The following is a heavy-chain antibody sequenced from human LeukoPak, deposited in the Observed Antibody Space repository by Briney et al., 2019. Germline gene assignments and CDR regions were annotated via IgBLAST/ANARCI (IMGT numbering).Heavy chain of an antibody. CDR2: IYYSGST. CDR1: GGSISSSSYY. CDR3: ARDTWEPFDY. J-gene: IGHJ4*02. V-gene: IGHV4-39*07. D-gene: IGHD1-14*01. Sequence: SETLSLTCTVSGGSISSSSYYWGWIRQPPGKGLEWIGSIYYSGSTYYNPSLKSRVTISADTSKNQFSLKLSSVTAADTAVYYCARDTWEPFDYWGQGTLVTVSS.